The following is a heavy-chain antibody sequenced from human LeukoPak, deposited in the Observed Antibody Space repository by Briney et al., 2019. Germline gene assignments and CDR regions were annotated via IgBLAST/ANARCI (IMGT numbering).Heavy chain of an antibody. V-gene: IGHV1-2*02. J-gene: IGHJ4*02. CDR3: ARDNYGTLDY. CDR1: GYTFTDYY. CDR2: INPKSSGA. D-gene: IGHD3-10*01. Sequence: GASVKVSCKASGYTFTDYYIHWVRQAPGQGLEWMGWINPKSSGANYAQKFQGTVTMTRDTSISTAYMELSRLRFDDTAVYYCARDNYGTLDYWGQGTLVTVSS.